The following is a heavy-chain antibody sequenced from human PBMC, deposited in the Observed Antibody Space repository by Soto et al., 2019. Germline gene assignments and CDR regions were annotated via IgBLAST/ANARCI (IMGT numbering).Heavy chain of an antibody. J-gene: IGHJ4*02. V-gene: IGHV2-5*02. CDR3: AHTPHIVVVTAPYYFDY. Sequence: QITLKESGPTLVKPTRTLTLTCTFSGFSLSTSGVGVGWICQPPGKALEWLALIYWDDDKRYSPSLKSRLTITKDTSKKQVVLTTTNMDPVDTATYYCAHTPHIVVVTAPYYFDYWGQGTLVTVSS. D-gene: IGHD2-21*02. CDR2: IYWDDDK. CDR1: GFSLSTSGVG.